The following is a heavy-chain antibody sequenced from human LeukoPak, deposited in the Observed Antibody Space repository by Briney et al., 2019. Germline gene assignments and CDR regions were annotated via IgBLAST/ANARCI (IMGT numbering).Heavy chain of an antibody. J-gene: IGHJ6*02. CDR3: ARGGGGGIV. Sequence: WLRQAPGQGLEWVGWINTKTGIPTYGQGFTGRFVFSLDTSVSTAYLQINSLRAEDTAVYYCARGGGGGIVWGQGTTVTVSS. CDR2: INTKTGIP. V-gene: IGHV7-4-1*02. D-gene: IGHD2-21*01.